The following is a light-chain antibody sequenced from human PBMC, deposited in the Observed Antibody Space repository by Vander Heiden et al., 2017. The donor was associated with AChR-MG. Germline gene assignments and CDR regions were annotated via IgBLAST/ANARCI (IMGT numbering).Light chain of an antibody. CDR3: AAWEDSLNGPV. CDR1: SPNNGKNA. Sequence: QSVLTQPPSVSEAPRQRVTIPCSGSSPNNGKNAVNWYQQRPGKAPKLLIYYDDLLPSGVSDRFSGSKSGASASLAISGLQSEDEADYYCAAWEDSLNGPVFGGGTKLTVL. J-gene: IGLJ2*01. V-gene: IGLV1-36*01. CDR2: YDD.